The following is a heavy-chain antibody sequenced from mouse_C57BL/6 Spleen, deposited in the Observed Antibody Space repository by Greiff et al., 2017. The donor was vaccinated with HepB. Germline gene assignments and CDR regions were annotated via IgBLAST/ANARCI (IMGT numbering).Heavy chain of an antibody. D-gene: IGHD1-1*01. CDR1: GYTFTSYG. V-gene: IGHV1-81*01. J-gene: IGHJ4*01. CDR3: ARLITTVADYYAMDY. CDR2: IYPRSGNT. Sequence: QVTLKESGAELARPGASVKLSCKASGYTFTSYGISWVKQRTGQGLEWIGEIYPRSGNTYYNEKFKGKATLTADKSSSTAYMELRSLTSEDSAVYFCARLITTVADYYAMDYWGQGTSVTVSS.